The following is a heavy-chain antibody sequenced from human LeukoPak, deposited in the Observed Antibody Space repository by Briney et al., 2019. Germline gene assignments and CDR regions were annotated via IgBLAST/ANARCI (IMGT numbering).Heavy chain of an antibody. CDR1: GFTFTSYG. Sequence: PGRSLRLSCAASGFTFTSYGMHWVRQAPGKGLEWVAVISYDGSYKYYADSVKGRFTISRDNSKNTLYLQMNSLRTEDTAVYYCAKGPGWLRDFDYWGQGTLVTVSS. V-gene: IGHV3-30*18. D-gene: IGHD5-12*01. CDR2: ISYDGSYK. CDR3: AKGPGWLRDFDY. J-gene: IGHJ4*02.